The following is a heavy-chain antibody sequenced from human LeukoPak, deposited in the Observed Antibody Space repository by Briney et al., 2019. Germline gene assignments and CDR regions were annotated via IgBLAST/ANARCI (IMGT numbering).Heavy chain of an antibody. Sequence: GGSLRLSCAASGFTFSDYYMGWIRQAPGKGLEWVSYISYSGTIYYADSVKGRFTISRDNAKNSLYLQMNSLRAEDTAVYYGAKDTAVDYYYDSSGYSGVDYWGQGTLVTVSS. CDR3: AKDTAVDYYYDSSGYSGVDY. CDR1: GFTFSDYY. J-gene: IGHJ4*02. V-gene: IGHV3-11*04. CDR2: ISYSGTI. D-gene: IGHD3-22*01.